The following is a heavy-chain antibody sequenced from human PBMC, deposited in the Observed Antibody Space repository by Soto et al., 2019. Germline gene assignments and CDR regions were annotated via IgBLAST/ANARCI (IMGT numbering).Heavy chain of an antibody. CDR3: ATTGSSCWLDC. V-gene: IGHV3-33*01. CDR2: IWYDGSNK. D-gene: IGHD6-19*01. CDR1: GFTFSSYG. J-gene: IGHJ4*02. Sequence: QVQLVESGGGVVQPGRSLRLSYAASGFTFSSYGMHWVRQAPGKGLEWVAVIWYDGSNKYYADSVKGRFIISRDNSKNTLFLQMNSLRAEDTTVYYCATTGSSCWLDCWGQGTLVTVSS.